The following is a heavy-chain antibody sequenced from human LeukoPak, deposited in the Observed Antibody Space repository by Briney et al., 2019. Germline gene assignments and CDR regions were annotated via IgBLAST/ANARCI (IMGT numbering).Heavy chain of an antibody. CDR1: GGSISSGDYY. Sequence: SETLSLTCTVSGGSISSGDYYWSWIRQPPGTGLEWIGYIYYSGSTYYNPSLKSRVTISVDTSKNQFSLKLNSVTAADTAVYYCAREVPWVWNFDLWGRGTLATVSS. CDR2: IYYSGST. D-gene: IGHD1-26*01. CDR3: AREVPWVWNFDL. J-gene: IGHJ2*01. V-gene: IGHV4-30-4*01.